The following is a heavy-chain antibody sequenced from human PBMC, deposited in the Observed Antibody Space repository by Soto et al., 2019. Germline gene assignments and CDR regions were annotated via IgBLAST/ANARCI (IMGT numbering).Heavy chain of an antibody. J-gene: IGHJ4*02. Sequence: ASLKVSCKTCGYTFTTYVISWLLQSPVQGLDWMGCITPFNDNTNYSQNFQGRVTITMDTSARTAYMELSSLRSEDTAVYYCARSSREEARRAFDYWGQGTLVTVSS. D-gene: IGHD6-6*01. CDR1: GYTFTTYV. CDR2: ITPFNDNT. CDR3: ARSSREEARRAFDY. V-gene: IGHV1-18*01.